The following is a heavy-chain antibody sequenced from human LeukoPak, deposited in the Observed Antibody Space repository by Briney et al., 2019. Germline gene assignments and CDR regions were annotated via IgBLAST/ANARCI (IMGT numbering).Heavy chain of an antibody. CDR1: GGSISSYY. Sequence: PSETLSLTCTVSGGSISSYYWSWTRQPPGKGLEWIGYIYTSGSTNYNPSLKSRVTISVDTSKNQFSLKLSSVTAADTAVYYCARVGSIAARNNWFDPWGQGTLVTVSS. J-gene: IGHJ5*02. CDR3: ARVGSIAARNNWFDP. D-gene: IGHD6-6*01. CDR2: IYTSGST. V-gene: IGHV4-4*09.